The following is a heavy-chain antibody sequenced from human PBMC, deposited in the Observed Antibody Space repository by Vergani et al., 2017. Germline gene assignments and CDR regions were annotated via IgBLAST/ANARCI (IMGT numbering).Heavy chain of an antibody. D-gene: IGHD3-16*01. J-gene: IGHJ4*02. CDR3: AKHFRGWGIDY. Sequence: QVQLVESGGGVVQRGGFLRISWATSGFTLRNYDMQWIRQGPGKGLEFVAFIQFDGSNQYYADSVKGRFTLSRDFSKNTLYLQMNSLRTDDTATYYCAKHFRGWGIDYWGQGTQVIVSS. CDR1: GFTLRNYD. CDR2: IQFDGSNQ. V-gene: IGHV3-30*02.